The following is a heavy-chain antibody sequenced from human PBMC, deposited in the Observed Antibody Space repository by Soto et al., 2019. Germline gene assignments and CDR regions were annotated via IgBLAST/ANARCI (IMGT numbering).Heavy chain of an antibody. CDR1: GFTFSSYS. CDR3: ARDRRYYDSRPLWFDP. J-gene: IGHJ5*02. Sequence: PGGSLRLSCAASGFTFSSYSMNWVRQAPGKGLEWVSYISSSSSTIYYADSVKGRFTISRDNAKNSLYLQMNSLRDEDTAVYYCARDRRYYDSRPLWFDPWGQGTLVTVSS. CDR2: ISSSSSTI. V-gene: IGHV3-48*02. D-gene: IGHD3-22*01.